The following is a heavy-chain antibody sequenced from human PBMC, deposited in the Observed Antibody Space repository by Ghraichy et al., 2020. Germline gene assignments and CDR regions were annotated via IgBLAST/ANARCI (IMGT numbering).Heavy chain of an antibody. CDR2: ISARGTP. D-gene: IGHD3-10*01. CDR3: ARVKWVSSSTYYRYAMDV. V-gene: IGHV4-4*07. Sequence: SETLSLTCSVSGGFLSDFYWSWIRQPAGKPLEWLGHISARGTPNYNPSLSHRLVMSLESSQNQVSLKLSSVSAADAAVYYCARVKWVSSSTYYRYAMDVWGQGTKVTVSS. CDR1: GGFLSDFY. J-gene: IGHJ6*02.